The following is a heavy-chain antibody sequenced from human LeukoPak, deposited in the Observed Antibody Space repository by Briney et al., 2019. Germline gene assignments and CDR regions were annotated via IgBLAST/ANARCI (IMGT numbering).Heavy chain of an antibody. J-gene: IGHJ6*03. Sequence: LSLTCTGSGGSISSYYWSWIRQPPGKGLEWIGYIYYSGSTNYNPSLKSRVTISVDTSKNQFSLKLSSVTAADTAVYYCARDQAAIFGVVIDRYMDVWGKGTTVTVSS. D-gene: IGHD3-3*01. CDR3: ARDQAAIFGVVIDRYMDV. CDR2: IYYSGST. CDR1: GGSISSYY. V-gene: IGHV4-59*01.